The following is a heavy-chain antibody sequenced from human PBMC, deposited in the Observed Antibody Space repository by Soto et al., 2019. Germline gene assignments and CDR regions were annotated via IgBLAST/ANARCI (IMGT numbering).Heavy chain of an antibody. V-gene: IGHV3-74*01. Sequence: EVQLVESGGGLVQPGGSLRLSCAGSGFALSSSWMHWVRQDPGKGLVWVSRIYFDGSSTDYADSVRGRFTISRDNAKNTMYLEMNSLRADDTAVYHCARGARGWYGFYYWGQGTLVTVSS. J-gene: IGHJ4*02. CDR1: GFALSSSW. D-gene: IGHD6-19*01. CDR2: IYFDGSST. CDR3: ARGARGWYGFYY.